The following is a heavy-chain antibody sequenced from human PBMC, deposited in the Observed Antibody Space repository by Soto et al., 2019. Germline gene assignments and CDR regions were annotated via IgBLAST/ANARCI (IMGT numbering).Heavy chain of an antibody. D-gene: IGHD6-19*01. Sequence: ASVKVPCKASGYTFTSYGIIWVRQAPGQGLEWMGWISAYNGNTNYAQKLQGRVTMTTDTSTSTAYMELRSLRSDDTAVYYCARDRESSGWTDYYYYGMDVWGQGTKVTVSS. CDR1: GYTFTSYG. CDR2: ISAYNGNT. CDR3: ARDRESSGWTDYYYYGMDV. V-gene: IGHV1-18*01. J-gene: IGHJ6*02.